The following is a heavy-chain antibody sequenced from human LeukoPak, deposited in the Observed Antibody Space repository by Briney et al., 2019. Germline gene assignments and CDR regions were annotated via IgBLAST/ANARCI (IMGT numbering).Heavy chain of an antibody. CDR1: GYTFTGYY. D-gene: IGHD2-2*01. V-gene: IGHV1-2*02. CDR2: INPNSGGT. J-gene: IGHJ4*02. Sequence: ASVKVSCKASGYTFTGYYMHWVRQAPGQGLEWMGWINPNSGGTNYAQKFQGRVTMTRDTSISTAYMELSRLGSDDTAVYYCARQNIVVVPAALEGFDYWGQGTLVTVSS. CDR3: ARQNIVVVPAALEGFDY.